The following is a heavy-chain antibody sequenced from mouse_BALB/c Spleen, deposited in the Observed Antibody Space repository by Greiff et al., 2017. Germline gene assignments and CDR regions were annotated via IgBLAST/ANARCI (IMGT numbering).Heavy chain of an antibody. V-gene: IGHV5-17*02. J-gene: IGHJ2*01. Sequence: EVQGVESGGGLVKPGGSLKLSCAASGFTFSSFGMHWVRQAPEKGLEWVAYISSGSSTIYYADTVKGRFTISRDNPKNTLFLQMTSLKSEDTALYYCARHEHSNQLDYWGQGTTLTVSS. CDR3: ARHEHSNQLDY. CDR1: GFTFSSFG. CDR2: ISSGSSTI. D-gene: IGHD6-1*01.